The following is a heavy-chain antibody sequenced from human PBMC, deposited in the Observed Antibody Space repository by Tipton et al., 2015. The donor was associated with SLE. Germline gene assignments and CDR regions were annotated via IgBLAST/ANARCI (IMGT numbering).Heavy chain of an antibody. CDR3: ARDYYDSSGYYYYGMDV. CDR2: IYTSGST. D-gene: IGHD3-22*01. V-gene: IGHV4-61*02. J-gene: IGHJ6*02. Sequence: TLSLTCTVSGGSISSGSYYWSWIRQPAGKGLEWIGRIYTSGSTNYNPSLKSRVTISVDTSKNQFSLKLSSVTAADTAVYYCARDYYDSSGYYYYGMDVWGQGTTVTVSS. CDR1: GGSISSGSYY.